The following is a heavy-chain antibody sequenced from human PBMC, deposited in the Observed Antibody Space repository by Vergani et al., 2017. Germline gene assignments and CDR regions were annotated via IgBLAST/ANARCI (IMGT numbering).Heavy chain of an antibody. CDR1: GFPFSGSY. CDR3: ARNGSSSWYRGYFDY. D-gene: IGHD6-13*01. J-gene: IGHJ4*02. Sequence: EVQLVESGGGLLKPGESLRLSCAVSGFPFSGSYMTWVRQAPGKGLEWVSRIQFRVNGDATDYAAPVKGRFTISRDNAKNSLYLQMNSLRAEDTAVYYCARNGSSSWYRGYFDYWGQGTLVTVSS. CDR2: IQFRVNGDAT. V-gene: IGHV3-15*01.